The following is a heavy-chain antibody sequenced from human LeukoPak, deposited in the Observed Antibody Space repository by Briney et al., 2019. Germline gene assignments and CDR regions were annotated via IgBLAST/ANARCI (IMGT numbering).Heavy chain of an antibody. CDR2: IWYDGTDT. V-gene: IGHV3-33*01. CDR1: GFTFSRFN. J-gene: IGHJ4*02. CDR3: ARDFELSH. Sequence: GKSQRLSCVASGFTFSRFNMHWVRQAPGKGLEWVALIWYDGTDTYYADSVKGRFTISRDNSKNTLYLQMNSLRAEDTAVYYCARDFELSHWGQGTLVTVSS. D-gene: IGHD3-16*02.